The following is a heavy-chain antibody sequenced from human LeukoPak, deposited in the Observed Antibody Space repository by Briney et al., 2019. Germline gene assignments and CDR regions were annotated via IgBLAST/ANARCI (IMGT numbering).Heavy chain of an antibody. D-gene: IGHD2-15*01. CDR3: ASGYCSGGSCYSSYRYFDY. CDR1: GGTFSSYA. V-gene: IGHV1-69*13. Sequence: SVKVSCKASGGTFSSYATSWVRQAPGQGLEWMGGIIPIFGTANYAQKFQGRVTITADESTSTAYMELSSLRSEDTAVYYCASGYCSGGSCYSSYRYFDYWGQGTLVTVSS. CDR2: IIPIFGTA. J-gene: IGHJ4*02.